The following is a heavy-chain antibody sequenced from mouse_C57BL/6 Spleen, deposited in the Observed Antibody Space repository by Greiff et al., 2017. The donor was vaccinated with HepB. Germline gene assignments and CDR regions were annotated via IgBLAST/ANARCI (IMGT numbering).Heavy chain of an antibody. CDR3: ASGYDSAWFAY. V-gene: IGHV1-19*01. J-gene: IGHJ3*01. D-gene: IGHD2-4*01. CDR1: GYTFTDYY. CDR2: INPYNGGT. Sequence: VQLKESGPVLVKPGASVKMSCKASGYTFTDYYMNWVKQSHGKSLEWIGVINPYNGGTSYNQKFKGKATLTVDKSSSTAYMALNSLTSEDSAVYYCASGYDSAWFAYWGQGTLVTVSA.